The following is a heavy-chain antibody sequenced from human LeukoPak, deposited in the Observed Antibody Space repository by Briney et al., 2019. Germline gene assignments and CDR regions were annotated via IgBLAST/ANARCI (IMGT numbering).Heavy chain of an antibody. J-gene: IGHJ4*02. V-gene: IGHV3-30*18. D-gene: IGHD6-19*01. CDR3: AKEPIPMAGGYYFDY. CDR2: VSYAGSTT. CDR1: AFTFSNYG. Sequence: PGGSLRLSCAASAFTFSNYGMHWVRQAPGKGLEWVAVVSYAGSTTYYADSVKGRFTISRDNSKNTLCLQMNSLRAEDTAVYYCAKEPIPMAGGYYFDYWGQGTLVTVSS.